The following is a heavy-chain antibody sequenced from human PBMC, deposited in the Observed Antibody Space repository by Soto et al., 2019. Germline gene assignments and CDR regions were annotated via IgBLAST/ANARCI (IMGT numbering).Heavy chain of an antibody. J-gene: IGHJ4*02. D-gene: IGHD2-2*01. CDR2: ISDSGAIT. V-gene: IGHV3-23*01. CDR3: TKPWGPSRTQLPPRFDY. Sequence: QTGGSLRLSCAASEFTFSTYAMTWVRQAPGRWLQWVATISDSGAITYYADSVKGRFTISRDNSRNTLYLQMNNLRAEDPALYHCTKPWGPSRTQLPPRFDYWGRGXLATVSS. CDR1: EFTFSTYA.